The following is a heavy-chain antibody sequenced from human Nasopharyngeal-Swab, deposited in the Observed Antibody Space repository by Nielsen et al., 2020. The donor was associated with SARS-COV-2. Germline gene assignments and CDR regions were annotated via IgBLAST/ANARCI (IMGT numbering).Heavy chain of an antibody. Sequence: WIRQPPGKGLEWIGSLYFSGSTYSNPSLKSRVTISVDTSKNQFPLQLSSVTAADTAVYYCARDRNFVWNGAVGLDYWGQGTLGTVSS. J-gene: IGHJ4*02. D-gene: IGHD1-1*01. V-gene: IGHV4-39*06. CDR2: LYFSGST. CDR3: ARDRNFVWNGAVGLDY.